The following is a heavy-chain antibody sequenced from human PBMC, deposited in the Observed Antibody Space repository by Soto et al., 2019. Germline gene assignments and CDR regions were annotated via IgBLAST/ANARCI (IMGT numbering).Heavy chain of an antibody. V-gene: IGHV3-30*18. Sequence: QVQLVESGGGVVQPGRSLRLSCAASGFTFSSYGMHWVRQAPGHGLEWVAVISYDGCIEYYADSVKGRCTISRDNSKNTLYLQMNSLRPEDTAVYYCAKVVRLRAVAEEGLDYWGQGTLVTVSS. CDR2: ISYDGCIE. D-gene: IGHD6-19*01. CDR1: GFTFSSYG. J-gene: IGHJ4*02. CDR3: AKVVRLRAVAEEGLDY.